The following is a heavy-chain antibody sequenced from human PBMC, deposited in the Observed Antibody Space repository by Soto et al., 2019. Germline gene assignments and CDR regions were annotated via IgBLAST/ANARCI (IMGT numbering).Heavy chain of an antibody. CDR1: GYTFTDYW. Sequence: GESLKISCKGSGYTFTDYWIGWVRQLPGKGLEWMGIIYPGDSDTRYSPSFQGHVTISADKSIGTAYLQWSSLKASDTAMYYCARRSRYAVGVYGMDVWGQGTTVTVSS. CDR2: IYPGDSDT. D-gene: IGHD2-2*01. CDR3: ARRSRYAVGVYGMDV. J-gene: IGHJ6*02. V-gene: IGHV5-51*01.